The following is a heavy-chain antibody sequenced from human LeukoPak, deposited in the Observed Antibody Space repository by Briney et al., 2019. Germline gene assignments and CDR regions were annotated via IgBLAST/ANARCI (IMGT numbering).Heavy chain of an antibody. CDR1: GFTFSSYS. D-gene: IGHD5-24*01. J-gene: IGHJ4*02. CDR3: AKDDRWLQFCC. V-gene: IGHV3-21*01. CDR2: ISSSSSYI. Sequence: GGSLRLSCAASGFTFSSYSMNWVRQAPGKGLEWVSSISSSSSYIYYADSVKGRFTISRDNAKNSLYLQMNSLRAEDTAVYYCAKDDRWLQFCCWGQGTLVTVSA.